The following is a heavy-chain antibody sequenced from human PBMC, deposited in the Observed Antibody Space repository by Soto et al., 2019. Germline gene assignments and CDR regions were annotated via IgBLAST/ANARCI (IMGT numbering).Heavy chain of an antibody. CDR2: INGRSNYI. CDR1: GFTFSTYV. D-gene: IGHD1-26*01. Sequence: GGFLRLSCAASGFTFSTYVMNWVRQTPGKGLEWVSSINGRSNYIYYADSVKGRFTISRDNAKNSLYLQMNSLRAEDTAVYYCAREDGIVGTTSAFDYWGQGTLVTVSS. CDR3: AREDGIVGTTSAFDY. J-gene: IGHJ4*02. V-gene: IGHV3-21*01.